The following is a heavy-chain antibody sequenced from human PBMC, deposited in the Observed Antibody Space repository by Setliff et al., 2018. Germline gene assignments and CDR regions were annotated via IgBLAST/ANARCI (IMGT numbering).Heavy chain of an antibody. J-gene: IGHJ6*03. V-gene: IGHV3-23*01. CDR3: AKYSSSWGGYYYYYYYMDV. CDR1: GFTFGDFA. D-gene: IGHD6-13*01. CDR2: IGGRGGST. Sequence: PGGSLRLSCAASGFTFGDFAMTWVRQAPGKGLEWVSGIGGRGGSTYYADSVKGRFTISRDNSKNTLYLQMNSLRAEDTAVYYCAKYSSSWGGYYYYYYYMDVWGKGTTVTVSS.